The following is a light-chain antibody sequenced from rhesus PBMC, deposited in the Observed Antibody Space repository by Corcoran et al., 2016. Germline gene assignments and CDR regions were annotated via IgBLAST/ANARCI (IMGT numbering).Light chain of an antibody. CDR1: QSISSW. CDR3: LQYSSSPPT. Sequence: DIQMTQSPSSLSASVGDTVTITCRASQSISSWLAWYQQQPGKAPKLLIYKESSLQSGVPSRFSGSGSGTYFPLTISSLQPEDFATYYCLQYSSSPPTFGQGTKVEIK. V-gene: IGKV1-22*01. CDR2: KES. J-gene: IGKJ1*01.